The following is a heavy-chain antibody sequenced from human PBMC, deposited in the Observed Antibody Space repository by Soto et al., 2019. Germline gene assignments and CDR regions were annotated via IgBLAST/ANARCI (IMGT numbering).Heavy chain of an antibody. CDR3: ARLSPLRFLEWSDCDY. Sequence: ASVKVSCKASGYTFTGYYMHWVRQAPGQGLEWMGWINPNSGGTNYAQKFQGRVTMTRDTSISTAYMELSRLRSDDTAVYYCARLSPLRFLEWSDCDYWGQGTLVTVSS. J-gene: IGHJ4*02. V-gene: IGHV1-2*02. CDR1: GYTFTGYY. D-gene: IGHD3-3*01. CDR2: INPNSGGT.